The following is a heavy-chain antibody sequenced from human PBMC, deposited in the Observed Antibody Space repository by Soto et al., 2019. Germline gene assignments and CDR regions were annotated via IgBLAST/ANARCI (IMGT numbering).Heavy chain of an antibody. CDR1: GGSISSGY. V-gene: IGHV4-59*01. J-gene: IGHJ2*01. Sequence: SETLSLTCTVSGGSISSGYWSWLRQSPGEGLEWIGHISNSGTTNYSPSLKSRVFMSVDTSKTQISLKVSAVHAADTAVYYCARVTRSNGGYEPDWYCDLWGRGTLVTVSS. CDR3: ARVTRSNGGYEPDWYCDL. D-gene: IGHD5-18*01. CDR2: ISNSGTT.